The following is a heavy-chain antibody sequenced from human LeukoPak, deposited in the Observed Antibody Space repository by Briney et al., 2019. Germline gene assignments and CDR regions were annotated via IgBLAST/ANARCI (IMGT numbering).Heavy chain of an antibody. CDR3: ARQHSSGYYSPHYYYGMDV. D-gene: IGHD3-22*01. Sequence: ASVKVSCKASGYTFTTYGISWVRQPPGQGVEWMGWISAYKGNTNYAQKLQGRVTMTTETSTSTAYMELRSLRSDDTAVYYCARQHSSGYYSPHYYYGMDVWGQGTTVTVSS. J-gene: IGHJ6*02. V-gene: IGHV1-18*01. CDR1: GYTFTTYG. CDR2: ISAYKGNT.